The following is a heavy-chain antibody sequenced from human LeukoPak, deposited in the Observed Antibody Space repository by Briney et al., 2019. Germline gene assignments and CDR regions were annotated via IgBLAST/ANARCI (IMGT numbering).Heavy chain of an antibody. V-gene: IGHV1-46*01. D-gene: IGHD3-16*01. CDR3: AREGNLAVVVRPDDVLGNWFDP. J-gene: IGHJ5*02. CDR1: GYTFTSHY. CDR2: INPSGGGT. Sequence: ASVKVSCKASGYTFTSHYMHWVRQAPGQGLEWMGTINPSGGGTRYAQKFQGRVTMTRDTSTNIVYMELSSLKSEDTAVHYCAREGNLAVVVRPDDVLGNWFDPWGQGTLVTVSS.